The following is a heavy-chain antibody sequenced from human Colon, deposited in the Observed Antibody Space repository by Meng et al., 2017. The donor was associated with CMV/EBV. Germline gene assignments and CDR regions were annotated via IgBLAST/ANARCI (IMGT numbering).Heavy chain of an antibody. CDR3: ARDSNLSGLAY. Sequence: QLGGSGPGLGKPSDPPSLACTFSVASLTSNYWSRSRQPRGKGPGWIGRVYISGNTHYHHSLKSRVTMAIHTSKNQLSLNIRPVTAADTGVYYGARDSNLSGLAYWGQGTLVTVSS. D-gene: IGHD3-10*01. J-gene: IGHJ4*02. CDR2: VYISGNT. V-gene: IGHV4-4*07. CDR1: VASLTSNY.